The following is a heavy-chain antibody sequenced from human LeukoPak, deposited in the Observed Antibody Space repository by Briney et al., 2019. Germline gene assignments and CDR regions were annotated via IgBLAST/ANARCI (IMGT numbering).Heavy chain of an antibody. D-gene: IGHD6-19*01. CDR2: ISGSGGST. J-gene: IGHJ4*02. CDR1: GFPFSSYA. CDR3: AKDNKQWLPTFDY. Sequence: GGSLRLSCAASGFPFSSYAMSWVRQAPGKGLEWVAAISGSGGSTYYADSVKGRFTISRDNSKNTLYLQMNSLRAEDTAVYYCAKDNKQWLPTFDYWGQGTLVTVSS. V-gene: IGHV3-23*01.